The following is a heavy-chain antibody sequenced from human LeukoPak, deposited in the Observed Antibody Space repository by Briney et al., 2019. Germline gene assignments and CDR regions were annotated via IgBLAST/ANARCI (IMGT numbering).Heavy chain of an antibody. Sequence: ASVKVSCKASGYTFTSYGISWVRQAPGQGLEWMGWISAYNGNTNYAQKLQGRVTMTTDTSTSTAYMELRSLRSDDTAVYYCAREVGYYGSGSYGDFDYWGQGTLVTVSS. CDR2: ISAYNGNT. CDR1: GYTFTSYG. CDR3: AREVGYYGSGSYGDFDY. J-gene: IGHJ4*02. V-gene: IGHV1-18*01. D-gene: IGHD3-10*01.